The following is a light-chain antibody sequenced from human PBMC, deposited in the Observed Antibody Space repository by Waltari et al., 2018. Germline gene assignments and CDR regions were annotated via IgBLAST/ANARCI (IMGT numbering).Light chain of an antibody. CDR3: QQSFNRPPT. V-gene: IGKV1-39*01. CDR1: QNINSY. CDR2: AAS. J-gene: IGKJ4*01. Sequence: DIQMTQSPSSLSASVGARVTITCRASQNINSYLNWYQQKPGRAPRLLIFAASNLQSGVPSRFSGSGSGTDFTLTISSLQPEDFATYYCQQSFNRPPTFGGGTKVEVK.